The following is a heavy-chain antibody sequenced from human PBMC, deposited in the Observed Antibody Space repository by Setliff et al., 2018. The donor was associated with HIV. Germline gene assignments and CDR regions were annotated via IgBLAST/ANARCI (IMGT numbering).Heavy chain of an antibody. V-gene: IGHV1-8*02. CDR3: ARAHFLVAMTRNWFDP. D-gene: IGHD5-12*01. CDR2: MSPFSGRT. CDR1: GYTFTNDD. J-gene: IGHJ5*02. Sequence: ASVKVSCKASGYTFTNDDINWVRQATGQGLEWMGWMSPFSGRTGYAQKFEGRVTMTRNTSINTAYMELSSLTSEDTALYYCARAHFLVAMTRNWFDPWGQGTLVTVSS.